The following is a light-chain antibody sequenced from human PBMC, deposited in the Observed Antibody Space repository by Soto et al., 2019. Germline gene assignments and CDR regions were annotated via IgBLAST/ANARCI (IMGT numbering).Light chain of an antibody. CDR2: GAS. CDR1: QSVSNSH. V-gene: IGKV3-20*01. CDR3: QQYGSSPRT. Sequence: EIVLTQSPGTLSLSPGERATLSCRASQSVSNSHLAWYHRKPGQAPRLLIFGASSRATGIPDRFGGSGSGTDFTLTISALETEDFAVYFCQQYGSSPRTFGQGTKVEIK. J-gene: IGKJ1*01.